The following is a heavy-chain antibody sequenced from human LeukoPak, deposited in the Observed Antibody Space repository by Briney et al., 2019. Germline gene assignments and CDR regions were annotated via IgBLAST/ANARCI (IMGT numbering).Heavy chain of an antibody. V-gene: IGHV4-39*01. Sequence: SETLSLTCTVSGGSISSSKYYWGWIRQPPGKGLEWIGSVHYSGTSYYNPSLESRVTISVDTSKNQFSLTLSSVTAADTAVYYCARVVMSSFYFDYWGQGTLVTVSS. D-gene: IGHD3-16*02. CDR3: ARVVMSSFYFDY. CDR2: VHYSGTS. CDR1: GGSISSSKYY. J-gene: IGHJ4*02.